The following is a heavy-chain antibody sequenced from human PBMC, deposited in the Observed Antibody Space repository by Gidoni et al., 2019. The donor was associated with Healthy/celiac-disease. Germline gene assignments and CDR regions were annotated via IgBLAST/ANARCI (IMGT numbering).Heavy chain of an antibody. CDR1: GFTFGDYA. V-gene: IGHV3-49*05. D-gene: IGHD6-6*01. J-gene: IGHJ6*03. CDR3: TRDGGGAARYYYYYYMDV. CDR2: IRSKAYGGTT. Sequence: EVPLVESGGGLVKPGRSLRLSCTASGFTFGDYAMSWFRQAPGKGLEWVGFIRSKAYGGTTEYAASVKGRFTISRDDSKSIAYLQMNSLKTEDTAVYYCTRDGGGAARYYYYYYMDVWGKGTTVTVSS.